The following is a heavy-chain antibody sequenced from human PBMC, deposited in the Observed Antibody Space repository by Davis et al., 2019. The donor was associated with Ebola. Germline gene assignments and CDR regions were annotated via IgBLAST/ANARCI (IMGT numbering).Heavy chain of an antibody. CDR1: GFILSNAW. D-gene: IGHD3-10*01. Sequence: PGGSLRLSCAASGFILSNAWMNWVRQAPGKGLEWVGHIKSKIDGGTTDYAEHVKGRFAISRDDSRNTVYLQMNSLKTEDTAVYHCTTHTRGDIGWIGPWGQGTLVTASS. V-gene: IGHV3-15*07. CDR3: TTHTRGDIGWIGP. CDR2: IKSKIDGGTT. J-gene: IGHJ5*02.